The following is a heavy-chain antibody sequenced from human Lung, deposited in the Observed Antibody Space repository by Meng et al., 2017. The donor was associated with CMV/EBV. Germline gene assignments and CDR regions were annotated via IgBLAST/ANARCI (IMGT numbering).Heavy chain of an antibody. V-gene: IGHV3-30-3*01. CDR2: MSYDGSNK. Sequence: GGSXRLXXSASGFTFSNYAMHWVRQAPGKGLEWVAVMSYDGSNKYYADSVKGRFTISRDNSKNTLYLQMNSLRAEDTAMYYCARDRSYDSSGYLDYWGQGXLVTVSS. D-gene: IGHD3-22*01. CDR3: ARDRSYDSSGYLDY. CDR1: GFTFSNYA. J-gene: IGHJ4*02.